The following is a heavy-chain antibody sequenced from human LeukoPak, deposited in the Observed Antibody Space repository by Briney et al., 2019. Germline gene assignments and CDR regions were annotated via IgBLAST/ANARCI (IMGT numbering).Heavy chain of an antibody. CDR2: TWYDGSKK. CDR1: GFPFSYYG. Sequence: PGGSLRLSCAASGFPFSYYGMHWVRKAPGKRLEPVALTWYDGSKKYIADSVRGRFTISKDNSKNTLYLQMNSLRAEDTAVYYCARVANITTFGMDVWGHGTTVTVSS. V-gene: IGHV3-33*01. CDR3: ARVANITTFGMDV. J-gene: IGHJ6*02. D-gene: IGHD3-9*01.